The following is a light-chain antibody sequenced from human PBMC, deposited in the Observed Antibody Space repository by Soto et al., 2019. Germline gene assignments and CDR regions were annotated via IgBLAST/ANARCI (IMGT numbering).Light chain of an antibody. V-gene: IGLV2-8*01. CDR3: SSFAGRPPYV. J-gene: IGLJ1*01. CDR1: SSDVGGYND. CDR2: EVS. Sequence: QSVLTQPPSASGSAGQSVTISCTGTSSDVGGYNDVSWYQQHPGKAPKLIIYEVSKRPSGDPDRFSGSKSGNTASLTVSGLQAEDEDDYYRSSFAGRPPYVFGTGTQVTVL.